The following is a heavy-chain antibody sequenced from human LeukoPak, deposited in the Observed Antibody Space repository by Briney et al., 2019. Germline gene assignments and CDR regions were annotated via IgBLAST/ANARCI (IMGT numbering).Heavy chain of an antibody. Sequence: SQTLSLTCTVSGGSISSGSYYWSWVRQPAGKGLEWIGRIYTSGSTNCNPSLKSRVTMSVDTSKNQFSLKLSSVTAADTAVYYCARDSNGGNSGRAFDIWGQGTMVTVSA. CDR3: ARDSNGGNSGRAFDI. D-gene: IGHD4-23*01. CDR2: IYTSGST. CDR1: GGSISSGSYY. V-gene: IGHV4-61*02. J-gene: IGHJ3*02.